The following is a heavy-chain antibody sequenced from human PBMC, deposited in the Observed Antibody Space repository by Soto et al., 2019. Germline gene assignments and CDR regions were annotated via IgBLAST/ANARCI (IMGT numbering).Heavy chain of an antibody. CDR2: MNPNSGNT. D-gene: IGHD6-13*01. J-gene: IGHJ5*02. V-gene: IGHV1-8*01. Sequence: QVQLVQSGAEVKKPGASAKVSCKASGYTFTSYDINWVRQATGQGLEWMGWMNPNSGNTDYAQKFXGXVXXTRNTSISTAYMELSSLRSEDTAVYYCARERSAAGAGWFDPWGQGTLVTVSS. CDR3: ARERSAAGAGWFDP. CDR1: GYTFTSYD.